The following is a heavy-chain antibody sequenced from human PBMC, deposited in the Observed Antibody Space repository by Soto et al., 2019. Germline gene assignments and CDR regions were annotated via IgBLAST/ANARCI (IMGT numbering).Heavy chain of an antibody. J-gene: IGHJ4*02. CDR2: ISSSSSTI. Sequence: GGSLRLSCAASGFTFSSYSMNWVRQAPGKGLEWVSYISSSSSTIYYADSVKGRFTISRDNAKNSLYLQMNSLRDEDTAVYYCARVPRGEYYYDSSGYPHALDYWGQGTLVTVSS. D-gene: IGHD3-22*01. CDR3: ARVPRGEYYYDSSGYPHALDY. V-gene: IGHV3-48*02. CDR1: GFTFSSYS.